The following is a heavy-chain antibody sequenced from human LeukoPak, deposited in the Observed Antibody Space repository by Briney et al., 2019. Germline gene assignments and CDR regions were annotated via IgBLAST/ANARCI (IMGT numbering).Heavy chain of an antibody. CDR3: ASSSKAGSGSSPDGY. Sequence: HTGGSLRLSCAASGFTFDDYAMHWVRQAPGKGLEWVSGISWNSGSIGYADSVKGRFTISRDNAKNSLYLRMNSLRAEDTALYYCASSSKAGSGSSPDGYWGQGTLVTVSS. CDR2: ISWNSGSI. D-gene: IGHD3-10*01. V-gene: IGHV3-9*01. J-gene: IGHJ4*02. CDR1: GFTFDDYA.